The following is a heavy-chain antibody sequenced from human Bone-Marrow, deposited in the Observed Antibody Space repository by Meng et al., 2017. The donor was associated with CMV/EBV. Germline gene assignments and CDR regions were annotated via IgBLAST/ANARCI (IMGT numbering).Heavy chain of an antibody. CDR3: AREVVGATGWFDP. CDR2: IRYDGSNK. CDR1: GFTFSSYG. J-gene: IGHJ5*02. Sequence: GESLKISCAASGFTFSSYGMHWVRQAPGKGLEWVAFIRYDGSNKYYADSVKGRFTISRDNAKNSLYLQMNSLRAEDTALYHCAREVVGATGWFDPWGQGTLVTVSS. V-gene: IGHV3-30*02. D-gene: IGHD1-26*01.